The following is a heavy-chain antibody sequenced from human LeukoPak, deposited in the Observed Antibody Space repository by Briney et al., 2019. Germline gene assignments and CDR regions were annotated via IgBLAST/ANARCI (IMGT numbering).Heavy chain of an antibody. V-gene: IGHV4-38-2*01. D-gene: IGHD2-2*01. CDR1: GFSISSGYY. J-gene: IGHJ5*02. Sequence: SETLSLTCSVSGFSISSGYYWGWIRQPPGKGLEWIGSIYQVGRTYYTPSLKGPVTISVYTSKNQFSLKLSSVPAAGTAFYSCARQDSDIVVIPPAIEPWGQGTLVTVSS. CDR3: ARQDSDIVVIPPAIEP. CDR2: IYQVGRT.